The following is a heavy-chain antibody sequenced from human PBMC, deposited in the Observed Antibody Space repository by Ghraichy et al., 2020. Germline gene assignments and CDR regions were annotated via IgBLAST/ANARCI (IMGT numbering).Heavy chain of an antibody. CDR1: GGSISGYY. CDR3: ARERGDGSGSYLYNWFYS. J-gene: IGHJ5*01. CDR2: IDYSGNT. V-gene: IGHV4-59*01. Sequence: SQTLSLTCTVSGGSISGYYWSWIRQPPGKGLEYIGYIDYSGNTNYNPSLKSRVTISVDTSKNQFSLKLSSVTAADTAVYYCARERGDGSGSYLYNWFYSWGQGTLVIVSS. D-gene: IGHD3-10*01.